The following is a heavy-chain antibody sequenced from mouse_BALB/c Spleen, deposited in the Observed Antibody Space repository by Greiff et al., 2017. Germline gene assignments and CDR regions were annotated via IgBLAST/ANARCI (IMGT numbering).Heavy chain of an antibody. D-gene: IGHD2-1*01. Sequence: QVQLKESGPGLVAPSQSLSITCTVSGFSLTGYGVNWVRQPPGKGLEWLGMIWGDGSTDYNSALKSRLSISKDNSKSQVFLKMNSLQTDDTARYYCARDSGLLRNSMDYWGQGTSVTVSS. CDR1: GFSLTGYG. V-gene: IGHV2-6-7*01. CDR3: ARDSGLLRNSMDY. CDR2: IWGDGST. J-gene: IGHJ4*01.